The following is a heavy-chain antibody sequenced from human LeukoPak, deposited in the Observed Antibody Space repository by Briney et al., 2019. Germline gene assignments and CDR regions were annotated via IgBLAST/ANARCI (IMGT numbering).Heavy chain of an antibody. Sequence: GGSLPLTFVGCGFTFLSYGLHWVRQAPGKGLEWVSCIGSSSNYIYYGDSVKGRFTISRDNAKNSLYLQMNSLRAEDTAVYYCARDYNDSSGSYLRYFQPSGPSNPVTVSS. V-gene: IGHV3-21*01. D-gene: IGHD3-22*01. CDR2: IGSSSNYI. J-gene: IGHJ1*01. CDR3: ARDYNDSSGSYLRYFQP. CDR1: GFTFLSYG.